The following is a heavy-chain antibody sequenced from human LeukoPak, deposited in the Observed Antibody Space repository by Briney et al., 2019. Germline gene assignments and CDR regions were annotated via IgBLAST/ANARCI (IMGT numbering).Heavy chain of an antibody. D-gene: IGHD1-1*01. Sequence: ASVTVSCKTSGYTFTGYYIHWVRQAPGQGHERMGWINPNSGGTNYAQNFQGTVTMTRDTSTSTAYMELSSLRSDDTAVYYCARRLGTGTTLGYWGQGTLVTVSS. J-gene: IGHJ4*02. CDR1: GYTFTGYY. CDR2: INPNSGGT. CDR3: ARRLGTGTTLGY. V-gene: IGHV1-2*02.